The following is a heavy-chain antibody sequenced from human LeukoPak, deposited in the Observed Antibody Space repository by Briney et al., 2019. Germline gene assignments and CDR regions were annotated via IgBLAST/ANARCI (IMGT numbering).Heavy chain of an antibody. CDR2: IIPIFGTA. V-gene: IGHV1-69*13. J-gene: IGHJ4*02. D-gene: IGHD5-24*01. CDR3: TTSMGGMATIQFDY. Sequence: SVKVSCKASGGTFSSYAISWVRQAPGQGLEWMGGIIPIFGTANYAQKFQGRVTITADESTSTAYMELSSLRSEDTAVYYCTTSMGGMATIQFDYWGQGTLVTVSS. CDR1: GGTFSSYA.